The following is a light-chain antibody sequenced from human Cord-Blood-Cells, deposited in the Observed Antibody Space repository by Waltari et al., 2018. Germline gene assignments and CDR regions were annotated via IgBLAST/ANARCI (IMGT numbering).Light chain of an antibody. CDR1: QSNSSW. J-gene: IGKJ1*01. CDR3: QPYNSYSPA. Sequence: DIQRTQSPSTRSASVGDSVTITCRASQSNSSWLAWYQQKPGKAPHLLIYKASSLESWAPSRFSGSRSGTEFTFTISSLQPDDFATYYCQPYNSYSPAFGQGTKVEIK. V-gene: IGKV1-5*03. CDR2: KAS.